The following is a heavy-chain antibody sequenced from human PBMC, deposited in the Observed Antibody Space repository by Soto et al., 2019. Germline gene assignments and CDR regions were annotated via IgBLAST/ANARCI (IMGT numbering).Heavy chain of an antibody. CDR1: GYTFTSYY. D-gene: IGHD5-12*01. J-gene: IGHJ4*02. CDR2: VNPSGGST. CDR3: AGGGLRWLQLPNY. V-gene: IGHV1-46*01. Sequence: ASVKVSCKASGYTFTSYYMHWVRQAPGQGLEWMGIVNPSGGSTTYEQRFQGRVTMTWDTSSSIVYMELSSLRSEDTAVYYCAGGGLRWLQLPNYWGQGTLVTVSS.